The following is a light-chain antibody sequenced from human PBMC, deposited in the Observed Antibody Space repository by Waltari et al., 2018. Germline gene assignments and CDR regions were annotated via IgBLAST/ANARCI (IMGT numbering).Light chain of an antibody. CDR2: DAS. CDR1: QSISRH. CDR3: QQYNNWPPLT. J-gene: IGKJ4*01. Sequence: VTTQSPAALLVAPGDGATLSCRASQSISRHVAWYHQKSGQAPRLLIFDASARATGIPARFSGSGSGTEFTLTISSLQSEDVGVYYCQQYNNWPPLTFGGGTKVEIK. V-gene: IGKV3D-15*01.